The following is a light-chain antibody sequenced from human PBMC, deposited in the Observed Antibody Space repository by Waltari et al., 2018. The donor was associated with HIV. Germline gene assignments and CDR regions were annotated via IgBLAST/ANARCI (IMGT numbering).Light chain of an antibody. CDR3: QSYDSRLRACV. V-gene: IGLV1-40*01. Sequence: QSVLTQPISVSGDPGQRVTISCTGSNYNIGSTYDVHWYQLLPGKAPKLLTFSTNSRPAGVPYRISGSQSGASTSLAIPGLQAEDEADYSCQSYDSRLRACVFGGGTKVTVL. J-gene: IGLJ3*02. CDR2: STN. CDR1: NYNIGSTYD.